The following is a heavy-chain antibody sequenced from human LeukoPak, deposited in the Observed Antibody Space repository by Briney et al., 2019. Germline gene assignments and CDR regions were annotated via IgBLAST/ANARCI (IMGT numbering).Heavy chain of an antibody. CDR2: IAYDGSVQ. CDR3: ARDPLTGVPDYLDH. J-gene: IGHJ4*02. V-gene: IGHV3-30*04. Sequence: PGRSLRLSCAASGLTFRSYPMDWGRQAPGKGLGRVAVIAYDGSVQVYADSVKGRFTISRDSSKNMLYLQMDSLKPEDTAVYYCARDPLTGVPDYLDHWGQGILVTVS. D-gene: IGHD3-9*01. CDR1: GLTFRSYP.